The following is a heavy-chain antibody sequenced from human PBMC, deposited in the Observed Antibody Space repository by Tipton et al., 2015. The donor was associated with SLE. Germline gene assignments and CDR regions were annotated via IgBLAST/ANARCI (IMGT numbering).Heavy chain of an antibody. J-gene: IGHJ6*03. D-gene: IGHD6-13*01. CDR3: ARASSSSWDTGYYYYMDV. V-gene: IGHV4-59*11. Sequence: TLSLTCTVSGGSISSHYWSWIRQPPGKGLEWIGYINHSGSTNYNPSLKSRVTISVDTSKNQFSLKLSSVTAADTAVYYCARASSSSWDTGYYYYMDVWGKGTTVTVSS. CDR2: INHSGST. CDR1: GGSISSHY.